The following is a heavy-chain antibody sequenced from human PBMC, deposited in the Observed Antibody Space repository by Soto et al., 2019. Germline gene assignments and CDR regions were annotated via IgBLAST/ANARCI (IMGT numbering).Heavy chain of an antibody. CDR1: GFSLSTKGVG. J-gene: IGHJ5*02. CDR3: AHLYAESGYDWRYDP. CDR2: IYWDDDK. D-gene: IGHD5-12*01. V-gene: IGHV2-5*02. Sequence: QITLKESGPPLVKPTQTLTLTLNFSGFSLSTKGVGVGWIRQPPGKALEWLGIIYWDDDKRYRPSLNNRLTITKDTSKNQVVLTMTNVDTVDTGTYFCAHLYAESGYDWRYDPWGQGTRVTVSS.